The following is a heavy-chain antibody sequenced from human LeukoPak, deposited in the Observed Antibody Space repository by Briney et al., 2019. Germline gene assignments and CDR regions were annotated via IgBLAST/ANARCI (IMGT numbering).Heavy chain of an antibody. CDR1: GFTFGDDA. CDR3: TRDLPYYYGSGSFYYFDY. Sequence: GGSLRLSCTASGFTFGDDAMSWVRQAPGKGLEGVGFIRSKAYGGPTEYAASVKGRFTISRDDSKSIAYLQMNSLKTEDTAVYYCTRDLPYYYGSGSFYYFDYWGQGTLVTVSS. J-gene: IGHJ4*02. V-gene: IGHV3-49*04. CDR2: IRSKAYGGPT. D-gene: IGHD3-10*01.